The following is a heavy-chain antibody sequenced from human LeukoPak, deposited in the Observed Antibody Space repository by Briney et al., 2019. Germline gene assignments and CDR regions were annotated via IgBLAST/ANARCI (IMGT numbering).Heavy chain of an antibody. Sequence: SVNVSCKASGGTFSSYAISWVRHAPGQGLEWMGRIIPILGISNYAQKFQGRVTITTDKSTSTAYMELSNLRSEDTGVYYCAREPDPRVGAPYHIYYGMDVWGQGTTVTVSS. D-gene: IGHD1-26*01. CDR3: AREPDPRVGAPYHIYYGMDV. CDR2: IIPILGIS. V-gene: IGHV1-69*04. J-gene: IGHJ6*02. CDR1: GGTFSSYA.